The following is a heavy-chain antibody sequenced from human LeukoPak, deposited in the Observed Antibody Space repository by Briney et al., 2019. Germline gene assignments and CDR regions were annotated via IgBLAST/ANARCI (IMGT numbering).Heavy chain of an antibody. D-gene: IGHD6-19*01. CDR2: ISAYNGNT. CDR3: ARDWQWLVLYYFDY. V-gene: IGHV1-18*01. Sequence: ASVKVSCKASGYTFISYGISWVRQAPGQGLEWTGWISAYNGNTNYAQKLQGRVTMTTDTSTSTAYMELRSLKSDDTAVYYCARDWQWLVLYYFDYWGQGTLVTVSS. J-gene: IGHJ4*02. CDR1: GYTFISYG.